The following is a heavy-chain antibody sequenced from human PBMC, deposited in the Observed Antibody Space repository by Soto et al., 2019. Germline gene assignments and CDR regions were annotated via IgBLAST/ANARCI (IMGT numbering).Heavy chain of an antibody. CDR2: IYYSGST. V-gene: IGHV4-59*01. CDR1: GGSISSYY. Sequence: KQSQTLSLTCTVSGGSISSYYWSWIRQPPGKGLEWIGYIYYSGSTNYNPSLKSRVTISVDTSKNQFSLKLSSVTAADTAVYYCARGRACSSTSCYFDYWGQGTLVTVSS. J-gene: IGHJ4*02. CDR3: ARGRACSSTSCYFDY. D-gene: IGHD2-2*01.